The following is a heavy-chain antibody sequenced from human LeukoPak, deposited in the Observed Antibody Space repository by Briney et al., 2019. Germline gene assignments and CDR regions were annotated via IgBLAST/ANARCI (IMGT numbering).Heavy chain of an antibody. D-gene: IGHD3-22*01. CDR1: GGSFSGYY. J-gene: IGHJ4*02. CDR3: AGTDSSGYYNFDY. CDR2: INHSGST. V-gene: IGHV4-34*01. Sequence: SETLSLTCAVYGGSFSGYYWSWIRQPPGKGLDWFGEINHSGSTNYNPSLKSRVTISVDTSKNQFSLKLSSVTAADTAVYYCAGTDSSGYYNFDYWGQGTLVTVSS.